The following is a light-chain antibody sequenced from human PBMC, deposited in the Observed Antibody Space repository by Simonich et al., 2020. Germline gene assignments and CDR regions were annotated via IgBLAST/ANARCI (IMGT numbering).Light chain of an antibody. Sequence: DIQMTQSPSSLSASVVDRVTITCQARQDISNYLNWYQQKPVKAPKLLIYDASNLETGVPSRFSGSGSGTDFTLTISRLEPEDFAVYYCQQYGSSPFTFGPGTKVDIK. V-gene: IGKV1-33*01. J-gene: IGKJ3*01. CDR2: DAS. CDR1: QDISNY. CDR3: QQYGSSPFT.